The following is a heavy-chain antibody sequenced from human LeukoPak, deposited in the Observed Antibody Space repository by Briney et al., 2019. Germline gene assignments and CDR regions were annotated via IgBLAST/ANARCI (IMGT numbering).Heavy chain of an antibody. Sequence: GGSLRLSCAASGFTFSSYAMSWVRQAPGKGLEWVSAISGSGGSTYYADSVKGRFTISRDNSKNTLYPQMNSLRAEDAAVYYCAKVGYCSGGSCLYYFDYWGQGTLVTVSS. CDR3: AKVGYCSGGSCLYYFDY. V-gene: IGHV3-23*01. CDR1: GFTFSSYA. J-gene: IGHJ4*02. D-gene: IGHD2-15*01. CDR2: ISGSGGST.